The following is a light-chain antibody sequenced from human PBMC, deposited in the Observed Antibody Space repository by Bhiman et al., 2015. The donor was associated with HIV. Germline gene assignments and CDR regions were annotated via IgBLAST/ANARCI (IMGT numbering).Light chain of an antibody. CDR1: SLRSSY. J-gene: IGLJ3*02. Sequence: SYELTQDPAVSVALGQTVRITRQGDSLRSSYANWYQQKPGQAPVLVIYGKNNRPSGIPDRFSGSSSGNTASLTITGAQAEDEADYYCNSRDSSDNIWVFGGGTKLTVL. CDR3: NSRDSSDNIWV. V-gene: IGLV3-19*01. CDR2: GKN.